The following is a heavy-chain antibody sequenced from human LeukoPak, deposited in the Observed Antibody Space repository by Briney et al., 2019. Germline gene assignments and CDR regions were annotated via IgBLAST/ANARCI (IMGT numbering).Heavy chain of an antibody. CDR3: ARAGSSGSDY. D-gene: IGHD3-22*01. J-gene: IGHJ4*02. V-gene: IGHV1-8*03. Sequence: ASVKVSCKASGYTFTNYDINWVRQATGQGLEWMGWMNPNSGNIDYAQKFQGRVTITRNTSITTAYMELSSLRSEDTAVYYCARAGSSGSDYWGQGTLVTVSS. CDR2: MNPNSGNI. CDR1: GYTFTNYD.